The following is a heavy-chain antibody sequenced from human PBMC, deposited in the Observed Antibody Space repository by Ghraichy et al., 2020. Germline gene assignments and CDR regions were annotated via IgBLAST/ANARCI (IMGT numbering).Heavy chain of an antibody. CDR1: GFTFSSYG. CDR3: AKEWTVIAPSD. D-gene: IGHD6-13*01. V-gene: IGHV3-30*18. J-gene: IGHJ4*02. CDR2: ISYDGSNK. Sequence: GGSLRLSCAASGFTFSSYGMHWVRQAPGKGLEWVAVISYDGSNKYYADSVKGRFTISRDNSKNTLYLQMNSLRAEDTAVYYCAKEWTVIAPSDWGQGTLVTVSS.